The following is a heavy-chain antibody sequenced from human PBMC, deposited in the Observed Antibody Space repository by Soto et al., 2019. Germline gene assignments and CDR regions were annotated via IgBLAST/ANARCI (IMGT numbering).Heavy chain of an antibody. D-gene: IGHD3-3*01. CDR1: GFSLSTSGVG. V-gene: IGHV2-5*02. CDR3: AYDSTYYDFWSGYVNDAFDI. Sequence: QITLKESGPTLVKPTQTLTLTCTFSGFSLSTSGVGVGWIRQPPGKALEWLALIYWDDDKRYSPSLKSRLTITKETSKNQVVLKMTNMDPVDTATYYCAYDSTYYDFWSGYVNDAFDIWGQGTMVTVSS. CDR2: IYWDDDK. J-gene: IGHJ3*02.